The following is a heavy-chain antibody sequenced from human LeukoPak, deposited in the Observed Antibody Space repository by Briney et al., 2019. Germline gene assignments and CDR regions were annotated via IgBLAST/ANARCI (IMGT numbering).Heavy chain of an antibody. CDR2: FDPEDDAI. CDR3: ATETGNFYFYS. J-gene: IGHJ4*02. Sequence: ASVKVSCKVSGYTLTELSMHWVRQAPGKGLEWMGGFDPEDDAIIYAQRFQGRVTMTEDASTDTAYMELRSLRSEDTAVYYCATETGNFYFYSWGQGTLVTVSS. D-gene: IGHD1-7*01. V-gene: IGHV1-24*01. CDR1: GYTLTELS.